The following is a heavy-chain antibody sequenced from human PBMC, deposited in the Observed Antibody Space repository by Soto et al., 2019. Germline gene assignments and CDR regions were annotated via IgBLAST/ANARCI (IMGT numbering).Heavy chain of an antibody. CDR3: VRPFYDLDRRPPFGH. CDR2: INTDKSTL. CDR1: GFTFSRYW. V-gene: IGHV3-74*03. J-gene: IGHJ4*02. Sequence: EVQLVESGGGLVHPGGSLRLSCLASGFTFSRYWMHWVRQAPGKGLVWVSRINTDKSTLTYADSVEGRFTISRDNAKNTLYLQMDSLRAEDTVVYYCVRPFYDLDRRPPFGHWGPGTLCTVSS. D-gene: IGHD3-22*01.